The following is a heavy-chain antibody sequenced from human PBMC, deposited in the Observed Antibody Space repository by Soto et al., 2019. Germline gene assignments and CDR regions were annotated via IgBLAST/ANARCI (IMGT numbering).Heavy chain of an antibody. CDR1: GYTFTNYY. D-gene: IGHD1-26*01. Sequence: QVQLVQSGAEVKQPGASVKVSCKASGYTFTNYYIHWVRQAPGQGLEWMGIINPSAGNTYYAQKFQGRVTMTRDTSTSTVSMELSSLRSEDTAVYYCAQSGNNYWYWGRGTLVTVSS. J-gene: IGHJ4*02. CDR3: AQSGNNYWY. V-gene: IGHV1-46*03. CDR2: INPSAGNT.